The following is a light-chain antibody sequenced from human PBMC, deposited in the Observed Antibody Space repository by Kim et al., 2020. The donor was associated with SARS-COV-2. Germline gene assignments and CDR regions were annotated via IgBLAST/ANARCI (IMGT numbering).Light chain of an antibody. CDR1: SSKIGAGYD. Sequence: ARGQRGNIAGGGGSSKIGAGYDAHGYQQLRGTAPKLLIYSNSNRPSGVPDRVSGSKSGASASLAITGLQAEDEDDYYCQSYDSSHVFGTGTKVTVL. J-gene: IGLJ1*01. V-gene: IGLV1-40*03. CDR3: QSYDSSHV. CDR2: SNS.